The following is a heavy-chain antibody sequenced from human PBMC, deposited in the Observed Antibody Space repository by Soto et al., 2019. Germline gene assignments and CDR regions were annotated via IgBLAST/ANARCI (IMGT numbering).Heavy chain of an antibody. Sequence: GASVKGACKTSGYIFTKNSGTWVRQAQGQSLEWIGWIVAGNGNTKYSQKFQDRVTITRDNAENSVYLEMESLRDEDTALYYCARDVEADFRTDFDYWGRGTLVTVSS. CDR2: IVAGNGNT. J-gene: IGHJ4*02. V-gene: IGHV1-3*01. CDR1: GYIFTKNS. CDR3: ARDVEADFRTDFDY. D-gene: IGHD2-15*01.